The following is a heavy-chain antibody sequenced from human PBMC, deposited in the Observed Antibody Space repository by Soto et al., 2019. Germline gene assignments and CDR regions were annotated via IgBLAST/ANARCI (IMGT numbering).Heavy chain of an antibody. CDR2: MYYGGST. Sequence: QVQLQESGPGLVKPSETLSLTCTVSGGSIRTYYWNWIRQPPGKGLEWIGYMYYGGSTNYKPSLTSRVIVSGDSSKNDFSLKLTSVTAADTDVYYCARSTGYGDSYFDYWGRGTLVTVSS. D-gene: IGHD4-17*01. J-gene: IGHJ4*02. CDR1: GGSIRTYY. V-gene: IGHV4-59*01. CDR3: ARSTGYGDSYFDY.